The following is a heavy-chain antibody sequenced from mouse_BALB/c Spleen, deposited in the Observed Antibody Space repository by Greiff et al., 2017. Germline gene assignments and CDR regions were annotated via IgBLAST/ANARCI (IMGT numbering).Heavy chain of an antibody. J-gene: IGHJ3*01. Sequence: VQLQQSGTVLARPGASVKMSCKASGYTFTSYWMHWVRQRPGQGLEWIGAIYPGNSDTSYNQKFKGKAKLTAVTSTSTAYMELSSLTNEDSAVYYCTDSSGYAWFAYWGQGTLVTVSA. CDR1: GYTFTSYW. D-gene: IGHD3-2*01. CDR3: TDSSGYAWFAY. CDR2: IYPGNSDT. V-gene: IGHV1-5*01.